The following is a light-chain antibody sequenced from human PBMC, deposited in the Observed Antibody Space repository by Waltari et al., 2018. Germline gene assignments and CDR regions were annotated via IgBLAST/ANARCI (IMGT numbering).Light chain of an antibody. V-gene: IGLV3-19*01. Sequence: SSELTPDPDVSVALGQTVRITCHGDTLRRYYASWYHQKPGQDPVVVIYGKTKRPAGIAVRFSAASSGDAAFLIISDLQAEDEAYYYCNARDTSCKYYVFGQGTKVTVL. J-gene: IGLJ1*01. CDR1: TLRRYY. CDR3: NARDTSCKYYV. CDR2: GKT.